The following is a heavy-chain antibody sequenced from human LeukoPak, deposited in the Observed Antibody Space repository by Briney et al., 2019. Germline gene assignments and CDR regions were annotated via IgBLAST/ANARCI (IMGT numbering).Heavy chain of an antibody. CDR2: FYYSGSI. D-gene: IGHD3-22*01. J-gene: IGHJ6*03. Sequence: PSETLSLTCSVSGGSISSVSYYWGWIRLPPGKGLEWIGNFYYSGSIYYNPSLKSRVTISVDTSKNQFSLKLSSVTAADTAIYYCAKDGDSTGYYSSYYNHMDVWGKGTSVTISS. CDR3: AKDGDSTGYYSSYYNHMDV. CDR1: GGSISSVSYY. V-gene: IGHV4-39*07.